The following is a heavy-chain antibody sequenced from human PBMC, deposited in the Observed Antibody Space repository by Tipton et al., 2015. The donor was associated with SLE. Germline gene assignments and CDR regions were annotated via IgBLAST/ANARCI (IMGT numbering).Heavy chain of an antibody. CDR2: IYHDWST. D-gene: IGHD2-21*01. V-gene: IGHV4-39*07. CDR1: GGSISDSSHY. CDR3: ASSNLCGGYFYHY. J-gene: IGHJ4*02. Sequence: TLSLTCTVSGGSISDSSHYWVWIRQSPGKGMEWVGSIYHDWSTYYNVALNSRATISIDASKNQFSLSLRSVTAEDTAVYYCASSNLCGGYFYHYWGQGTLVTVSS.